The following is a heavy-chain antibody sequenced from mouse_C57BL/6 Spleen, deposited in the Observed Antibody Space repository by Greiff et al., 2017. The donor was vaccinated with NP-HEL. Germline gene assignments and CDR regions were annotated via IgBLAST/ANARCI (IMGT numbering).Heavy chain of an antibody. CDR2: INPYNGGT. D-gene: IGHD1-1*01. V-gene: IGHV1-19*01. Sequence: EVKLQESGPVLVKPGASVKMSCKASGYTFTDYYMNWVKQSHGKSLEWIGVINPYNGGTSYNQKLKGKATLTVDKSSSTAYMELNSLTSEDSAVYYCARWDYYGSRYFDVWGTGTTVTVSS. CDR3: ARWDYYGSRYFDV. J-gene: IGHJ1*03. CDR1: GYTFTDYY.